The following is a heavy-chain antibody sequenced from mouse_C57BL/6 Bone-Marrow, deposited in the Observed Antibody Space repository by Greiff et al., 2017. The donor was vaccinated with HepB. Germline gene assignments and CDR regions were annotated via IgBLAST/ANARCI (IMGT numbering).Heavy chain of an antibody. CDR1: GYTFTSYW. V-gene: IGHV1-52*01. CDR2: IDPSDSET. CDR3: ARNYGSSPYAMDY. J-gene: IGHJ4*01. D-gene: IGHD1-1*01. Sequence: VQLQQPGAELVRPGSSVKLSCKASGYTFTSYWMHWVKQRPIQGLEWIGNIDPSDSETHYNQKFKDKATLTVDTSSSTAYMQLSSLTSEDSAVYYCARNYGSSPYAMDYWGQGTSVTVSS.